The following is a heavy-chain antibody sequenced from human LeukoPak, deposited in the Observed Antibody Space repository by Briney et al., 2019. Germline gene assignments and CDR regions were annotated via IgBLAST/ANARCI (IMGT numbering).Heavy chain of an antibody. CDR3: ARREVGATLGD. V-gene: IGHV3-21*01. CDR1: GFTFSSYS. CDR2: IGGISNYI. Sequence: GGSLRLSCAASGFTFSSYSMNWVRQAPGKGLEWVSSIGGISNYIYYADSVKGRFTISRDNAKNSLYLQMNSLRAEDTAVYYCARREVGATLGDWGQGTLVTVSS. D-gene: IGHD1-26*01. J-gene: IGHJ4*02.